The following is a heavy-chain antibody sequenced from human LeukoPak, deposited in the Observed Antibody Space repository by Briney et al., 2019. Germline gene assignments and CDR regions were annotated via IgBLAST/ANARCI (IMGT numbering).Heavy chain of an antibody. CDR1: WFTVSSNY. J-gene: IGHJ4*02. Sequence: PGGSLRLSFAASWFTVSSNYISLVRQAPGEGLEWVSVIYSGGSTYYADSVKGRFTISRDNSKNTLYLQMNSLRAEDTAVYYCATSGRDGYNLDYWGQGTLVTVSS. CDR2: IYSGGST. CDR3: ATSGRDGYNLDY. D-gene: IGHD5-24*01. V-gene: IGHV3-53*01.